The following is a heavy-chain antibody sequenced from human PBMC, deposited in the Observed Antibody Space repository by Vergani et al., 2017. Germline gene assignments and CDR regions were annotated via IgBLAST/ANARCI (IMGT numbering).Heavy chain of an antibody. V-gene: IGHV2-5*01. CDR2: IYWNDDK. CDR1: GFSVSSSGVG. D-gene: IGHD1-7*01. Sequence: QVTLKESGPALVKPTQTLTLTCTVSGFSVSSSGVGVAWIRQPPGKALECLAIIYWNDDKRYSPSLMGRLTIAKDTSRNQVVLTMTNMDPVDTATYYCAHREIFDENYEYFDYWGPGTLVTVSS. CDR3: AHREIFDENYEYFDY. J-gene: IGHJ4*02.